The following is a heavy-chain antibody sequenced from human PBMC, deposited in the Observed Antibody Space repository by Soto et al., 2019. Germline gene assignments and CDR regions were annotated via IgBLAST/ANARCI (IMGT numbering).Heavy chain of an antibody. CDR1: GGSISSINW. CDR2: IYHSGSK. D-gene: IGHD6-13*01. Sequence: SETLSLTCAVAGGSISSINWWSGVRQPPGKGLEWIGEIYHSGSKNYNPSLKSRVTISVDKSQNQFSLKLSSVTAADTAVYCCARAGSSRWNYYYGMDVWGQGTTVTVS. CDR3: ARAGSSRWNYYYGMDV. V-gene: IGHV4-4*01. J-gene: IGHJ6*02.